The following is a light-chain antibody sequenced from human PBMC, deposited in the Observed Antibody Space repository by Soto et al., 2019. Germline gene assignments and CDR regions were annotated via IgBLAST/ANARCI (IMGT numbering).Light chain of an antibody. CDR1: QSVSSSF. CDR3: QQYGSSPLT. CDR2: GAS. V-gene: IGKV3-20*01. J-gene: IGKJ4*01. Sequence: EIVLTQSPGTLSLSPGERATLSCRASQSVSSSFLAWYQQKPGKAPRLLIYGASSRATGIPDRFSGSGSGTDCTLTISRLEPEDVAVYYCQQYGSSPLTFGGGTKVEIK.